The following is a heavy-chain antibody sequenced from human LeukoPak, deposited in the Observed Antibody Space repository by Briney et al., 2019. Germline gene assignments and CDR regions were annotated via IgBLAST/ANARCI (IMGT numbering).Heavy chain of an antibody. J-gene: IGHJ4*02. CDR1: EFTLSSYA. Sequence: GGSLRLSCAASEFTLSSYAMSWVRQAPGKGLEWVSSISGNGAHPYYADSVKGRFTISRDFSRNAVYLQMSSLRVEDTAEYYCAKADDGRGYYFERGADFWGQGTMVTVSS. D-gene: IGHD3-22*01. CDR3: AKADDGRGYYFERGADF. V-gene: IGHV3-23*01. CDR2: ISGNGAHP.